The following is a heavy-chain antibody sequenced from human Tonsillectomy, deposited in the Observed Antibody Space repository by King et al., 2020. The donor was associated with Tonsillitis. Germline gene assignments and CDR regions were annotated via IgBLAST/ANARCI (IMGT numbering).Heavy chain of an antibody. CDR1: GGSFSGYY. V-gene: IGHV4-34*01. CDR2: INHSGST. CDR3: ARGPDGDYVGY. D-gene: IGHD4-17*01. Sequence: VQLQQWGAGLLKPSETLSLTCAVYGGSFSGYYWSWIRQPPGKGLEWIGEINHSGSTNCNPSLKSRVTISVDTSENQFSLKLTSVTAADTAVYYCARGPDGDYVGYWGQGTLVTVSS. J-gene: IGHJ4*02.